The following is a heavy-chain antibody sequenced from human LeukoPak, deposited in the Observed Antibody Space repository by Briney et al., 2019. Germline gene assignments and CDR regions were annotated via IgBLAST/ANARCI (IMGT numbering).Heavy chain of an antibody. J-gene: IGHJ3*02. Sequence: AASVKVSCKASGYTFTSYDINWVRQATGQGLEWMGWMNPNSGITGYAQKFQGRVTITRNTSISTAYMELSSLRSEDTAVYYCAREGHLNVPAAPTGAFDIWGQGTMVTVSS. V-gene: IGHV1-8*03. CDR3: AREGHLNVPAAPTGAFDI. D-gene: IGHD2-2*01. CDR2: MNPNSGIT. CDR1: GYTFTSYD.